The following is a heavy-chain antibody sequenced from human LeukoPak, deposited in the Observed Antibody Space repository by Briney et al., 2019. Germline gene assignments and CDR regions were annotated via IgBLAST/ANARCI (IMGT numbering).Heavy chain of an antibody. V-gene: IGHV3-23*01. CDR2: ITDGGGST. J-gene: IGHJ6*03. Sequence: GGSLRLSCAASGFTFSIYSMNWVRQAPGKGLEWVSAITDGGGSTYYADSVKGRFTISRDNSKNTLYLQMNSLRAEDTAIYYCAKNGDRGAYCSGGSCYPYYYYYMDVWGKGTTVTISS. CDR1: GFTFSIYS. D-gene: IGHD2-15*01. CDR3: AKNGDRGAYCSGGSCYPYYYYYMDV.